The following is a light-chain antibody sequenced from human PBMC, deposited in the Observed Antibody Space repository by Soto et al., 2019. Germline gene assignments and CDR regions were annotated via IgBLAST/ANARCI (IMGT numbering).Light chain of an antibody. CDR1: SSDVGSYNL. CDR2: EGS. J-gene: IGLJ2*01. V-gene: IGLV2-23*01. CDR3: CSYAGSSTDVV. Sequence: QSALTQPASVSGSPGQSITISCTGTSSDVGSYNLVSCYQQHPGKAPKLMIYEGSKRPSGVSNRFSGSKSGNTASLTISGLQAEDEADYYCCSYAGSSTDVVFGGGTKVTVL.